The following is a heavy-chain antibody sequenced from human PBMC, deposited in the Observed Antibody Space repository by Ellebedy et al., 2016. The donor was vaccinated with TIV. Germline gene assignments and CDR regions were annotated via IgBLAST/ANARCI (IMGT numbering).Heavy chain of an antibody. Sequence: AASVKVSCKASGYTFTNYYIHWVRQAPGRGLEWMGIINPSGGITVYADKFQGRVTMTRYTSTTTVNMELRSLRSADTAVYYCARARGYEMDVWGQGTTVTVSS. CDR2: INPSGGIT. J-gene: IGHJ6*02. CDR1: GYTFTNYY. V-gene: IGHV1-46*01. D-gene: IGHD5-18*01. CDR3: ARARGYEMDV.